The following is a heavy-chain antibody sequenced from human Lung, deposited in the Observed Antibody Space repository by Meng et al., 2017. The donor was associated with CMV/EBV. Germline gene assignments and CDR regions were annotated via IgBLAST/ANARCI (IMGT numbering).Heavy chain of an antibody. V-gene: IGHV3-11*01. D-gene: IGHD6-13*01. CDR2: ITSSGDRK. CDR3: ARITGSSWLSFYFDY. CDR1: GFTFSDEY. Sequence: SCAPSGFTFSDEYMSWIRQAPGKGLEWVSYITSSGDRKYYADSVKGRFTISRDNAKNSLYLQLSSLRAEDTAVYFCARITGSSWLSFYFDYWGQGTLVTVSS. J-gene: IGHJ4*02.